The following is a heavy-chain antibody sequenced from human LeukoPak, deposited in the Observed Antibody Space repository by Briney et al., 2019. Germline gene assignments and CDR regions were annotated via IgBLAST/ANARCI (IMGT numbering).Heavy chain of an antibody. Sequence: ASVKVSCKASGYTFTSYAMHWVRQAPGHRLEGMGWINAGNGNTKYSQEFQGRVTITRDTSASTAYMELSSLRSEDMAVYYCARGLPRVRYVDVWGKGTTVTVSS. CDR3: ARGLPRVRYVDV. CDR1: GYTFTSYA. D-gene: IGHD2-15*01. CDR2: INAGNGNT. V-gene: IGHV1-3*03. J-gene: IGHJ6*03.